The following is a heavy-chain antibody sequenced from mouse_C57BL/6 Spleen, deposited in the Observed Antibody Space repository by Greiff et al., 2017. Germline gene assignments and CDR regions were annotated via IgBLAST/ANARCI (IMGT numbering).Heavy chain of an antibody. J-gene: IGHJ1*03. CDR1: GYAFSSYW. CDR2: IYPGDGDT. D-gene: IGHD1-1*01. V-gene: IGHV1-80*01. Sequence: VQLKESGAELVKPGASVKISCKASGYAFSSYWMNWVKQRPGKGLEWIGKIYPGDGDTNYNGKFKGKATLTADKSSSTAYMQLSSLTSEDSAVYFCAHYYGSSYVGYFDVWGTGTTVTVSS. CDR3: AHYYGSSYVGYFDV.